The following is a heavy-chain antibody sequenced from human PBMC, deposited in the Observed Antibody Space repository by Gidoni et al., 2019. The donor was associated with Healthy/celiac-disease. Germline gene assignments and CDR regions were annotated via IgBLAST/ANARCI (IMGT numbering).Heavy chain of an antibody. Sequence: EVQLVESGGGLVKPGGSLRLSCAASGFPFSNPWMSWVRQAPGKGLEWVGRIKSKTDGGTTDYAAPVKGRFTISRDDSKNTLYLQMNSLKTEDTAVYYCTTDETTWHRYYYYYMDVWGKGTTVTVSS. CDR2: IKSKTDGGTT. CDR3: TTDETTWHRYYYYYMDV. J-gene: IGHJ6*03. V-gene: IGHV3-15*01. CDR1: GFPFSNPW. D-gene: IGHD4-17*01.